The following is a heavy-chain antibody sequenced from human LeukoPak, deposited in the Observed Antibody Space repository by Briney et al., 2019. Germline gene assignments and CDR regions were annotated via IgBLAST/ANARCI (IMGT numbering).Heavy chain of an antibody. Sequence: ASVKVSCKASGYTFTSYGISWVRQAPGQGLEWMGWISAYNGNTNYAQKLQGRVTMTTDTSTSTAYMELRSLRSDDTAVYYCARTPHVLRFLEWLLYLDYWGQGTLVTVSS. CDR1: GYTFTSYG. V-gene: IGHV1-18*01. CDR2: ISAYNGNT. CDR3: ARTPHVLRFLEWLLYLDY. J-gene: IGHJ4*02. D-gene: IGHD3-3*01.